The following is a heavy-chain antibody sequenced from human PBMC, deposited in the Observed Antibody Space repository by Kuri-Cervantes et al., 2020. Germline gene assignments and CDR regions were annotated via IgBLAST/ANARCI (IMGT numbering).Heavy chain of an antibody. CDR2: MNPNSGNT. CDR3: ARADRWLQLVYYYGMDV. CDR1: GYTFTSYY. D-gene: IGHD5-24*01. V-gene: IGHV1-8*02. Sequence: ASVKVSCKASGYTFTSYYMHWVRQATGQGLEWMGWMNPNSGNTGYAQKFQGRVTMTRNTSISTAYMELSSLRSEDTAVYYCARADRWLQLVYYYGMDVWGQGTTVTVSS. J-gene: IGHJ6*01.